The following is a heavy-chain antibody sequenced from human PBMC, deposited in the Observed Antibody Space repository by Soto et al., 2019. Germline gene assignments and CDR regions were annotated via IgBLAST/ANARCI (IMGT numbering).Heavy chain of an antibody. CDR1: GYTCTSYG. V-gene: IGHV1-18*01. CDR3: ARDGLIAAAPFDL. Sequence: ASVKVSCKASGYTCTSYGISWVRQAPGQGFERMGCISAYNGNTNYAQKLQGRVNMTTDTSTSTAYMELRSLRSDDTAVYYCARDGLIAAAPFDLWGQGTLVTVSS. CDR2: ISAYNGNT. J-gene: IGHJ5*02. D-gene: IGHD6-13*01.